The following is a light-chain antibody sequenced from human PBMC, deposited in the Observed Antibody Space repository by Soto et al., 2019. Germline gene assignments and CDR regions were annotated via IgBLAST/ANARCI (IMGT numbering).Light chain of an antibody. CDR1: TSNIGSHT. V-gene: IGLV1-44*01. CDR2: SNT. CDR3: AAWDDSLNGVV. J-gene: IGLJ2*01. Sequence: QSVLTQPPSASGTPGQTIVISCSGGTSNIGSHTVNWFQQLPGTAPRLLIYSNTQRPSGVPDRFSGSKSGTSASLAINGLQSQYEGDYYCAAWDDSLNGVVFGGGPKVTVL.